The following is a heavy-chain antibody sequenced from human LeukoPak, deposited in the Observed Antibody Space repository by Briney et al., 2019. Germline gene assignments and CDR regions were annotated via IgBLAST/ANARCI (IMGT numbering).Heavy chain of an antibody. D-gene: IGHD3-16*01. CDR2: INHSGST. J-gene: IGHJ4*02. CDR1: GGSFSGYY. Sequence: SETLSLTCAVYGGSFSGYYWSWIRQPPGKGLEWIGEINHSGSTNYNPSLKSRVTISVDTSKNQFSLKLSSVTAADTAVYYCASEVMDDQFFDYWGQGTLVTVSS. V-gene: IGHV4-34*01. CDR3: ASEVMDDQFFDY.